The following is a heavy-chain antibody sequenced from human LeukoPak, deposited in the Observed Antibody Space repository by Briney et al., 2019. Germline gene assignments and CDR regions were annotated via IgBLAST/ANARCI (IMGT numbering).Heavy chain of an antibody. V-gene: IGHV4-34*01. D-gene: IGHD3-10*01. J-gene: IGHJ2*01. CDR1: GGSFSGYY. CDR2: INHSGST. CDR3: ARDGGYGSGSYNLHYWYFDL. Sequence: PSETLSLTCAVYGGSFSGYYWSWIRQPPGKGLEWIGEINHSGSTNYNPSLKSRVTISVDTSKNQFSLKLSSVTAADTAVYYCARDGGYGSGSYNLHYWYFDLWGRGTLVTVSS.